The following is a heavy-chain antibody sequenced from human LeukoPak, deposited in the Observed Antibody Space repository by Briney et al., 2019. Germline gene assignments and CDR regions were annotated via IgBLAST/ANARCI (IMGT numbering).Heavy chain of an antibody. D-gene: IGHD2-15*01. CDR1: GGSFSGYY. V-gene: IGHV4-34*01. Sequence: PSEILSLTCAVYGGSFSGYYWSWIRQPPGKGLEWIGEINHSGSTNYNPSLKSRVTISVDTSKNQFSLKLSSVTAADTAVYYCARGRKEVVAATPPRINWFDPWGQGTLVTVSS. J-gene: IGHJ5*02. CDR3: ARGRKEVVAATPPRINWFDP. CDR2: INHSGST.